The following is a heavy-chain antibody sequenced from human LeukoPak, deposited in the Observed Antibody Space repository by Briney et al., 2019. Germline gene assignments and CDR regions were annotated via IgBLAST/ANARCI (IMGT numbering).Heavy chain of an antibody. CDR3: ARTVGITMVRGVIWWFDP. CDR1: GGSISSSNW. D-gene: IGHD3-10*01. CDR2: IYYSGST. J-gene: IGHJ5*02. V-gene: IGHV4-4*02. Sequence: SGTLSLTCAVSGGSISSSNWWSWVRQPPGKGLEWIGYIYYSGSTNYNPSLKSRVTISVDTSKNQFSLKLSSVTAADTAVYYCARTVGITMVRGVIWWFDPWGQGTLVTVSS.